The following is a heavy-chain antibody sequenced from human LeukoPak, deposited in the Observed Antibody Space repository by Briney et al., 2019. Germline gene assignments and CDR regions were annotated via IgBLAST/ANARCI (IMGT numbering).Heavy chain of an antibody. CDR3: ARSPHILTGENFDY. J-gene: IGHJ4*02. Sequence: ASVKVPCKASGHTFTGYYMHWVRQAPGQGLEWMGWINPNSGGTNYAQKFQDRVSMTRDTSISTAYMQLSRLRSGDTAVYFCARSPHILTGENFDYWGQGTLLTVSS. CDR1: GHTFTGYY. D-gene: IGHD3-9*01. CDR2: INPNSGGT. V-gene: IGHV1-2*02.